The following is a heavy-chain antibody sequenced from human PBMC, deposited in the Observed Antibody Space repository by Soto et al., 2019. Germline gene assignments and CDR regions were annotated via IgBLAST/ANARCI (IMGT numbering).Heavy chain of an antibody. J-gene: IGHJ4*02. CDR3: TDFWSGSTIDY. V-gene: IGHV3-23*01. CDR2: ISGSGGST. Sequence: GGSLRLSCAASGFTFSSYAVSWVRQAPGKGLEWVSAISGSGGSTYYADSVKGRFTISRDNSKNTLYLQMNSLRAEDTAVYYCTDFWSGSTIDYWGQGTLVTVSS. CDR1: GFTFSSYA. D-gene: IGHD3-3*01.